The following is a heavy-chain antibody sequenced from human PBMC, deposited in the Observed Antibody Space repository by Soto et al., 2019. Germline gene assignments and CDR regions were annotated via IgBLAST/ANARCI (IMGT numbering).Heavy chain of an antibody. J-gene: IGHJ4*02. Sequence: QITLKESGPTLVKPTQTLTLTCTFSGVSLNNNKMGVGWIRQPPGKALEWLALIYWDDDKRYSPSLRSRLTINKDASKNQVVLTLTNLDPADTCTYFCAHRRRVRFDFWGRGTPVTVSS. V-gene: IGHV2-5*02. CDR2: IYWDDDK. CDR1: GVSLNNNKMG. CDR3: AHRRRVRFDF.